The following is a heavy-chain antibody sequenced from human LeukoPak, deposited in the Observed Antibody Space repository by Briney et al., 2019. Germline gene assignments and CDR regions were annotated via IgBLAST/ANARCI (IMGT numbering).Heavy chain of an antibody. CDR2: MNPNSGNT. CDR1: GYTFTSFD. Sequence: GASVKVSCKASGYTFTSFDINWMRQATGQGLEWMGWMNPNSGNTGYAQKFRGRVTMTRSTSISTAYMELSSLRSEDTAVYYCARGSVTDWFDPWGQGTLVTVSS. CDR3: ARGSVTDWFDP. V-gene: IGHV1-8*01. J-gene: IGHJ5*02. D-gene: IGHD3-10*01.